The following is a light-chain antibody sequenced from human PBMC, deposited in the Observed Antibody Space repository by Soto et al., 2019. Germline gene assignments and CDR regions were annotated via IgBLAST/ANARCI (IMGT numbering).Light chain of an antibody. V-gene: IGKV3-15*01. CDR3: QQYNNWWT. Sequence: EIVMTQSPATLSVSPGERATLSCRASQSVSSNLAWYQQKPGQAPRLLIYGASTRATGIPARFSGSGSGTEFTLTISSLQSEDFAVYYCQQYNNWWTFGQGTKADI. CDR1: QSVSSN. J-gene: IGKJ1*01. CDR2: GAS.